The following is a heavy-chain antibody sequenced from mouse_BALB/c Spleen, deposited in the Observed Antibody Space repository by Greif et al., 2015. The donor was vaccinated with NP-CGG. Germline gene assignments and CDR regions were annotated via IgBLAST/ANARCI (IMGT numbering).Heavy chain of an antibody. CDR2: ISYSGST. CDR1: GDSITSGY. Sequence: EVQLQQSGPSLVKPSQTLSLTCSVTGDSITSGYWNWIRKFPGNKLEYMGYISYSGSTYYNPSLKSRISITRDTSKNQYYLQLNSLTTEDTATYYCARSPPTRDWGMDYWGQGTSVTVSS. D-gene: IGHD4-1*01. V-gene: IGHV3-8*02. CDR3: ARSPPTRDWGMDY. J-gene: IGHJ4*01.